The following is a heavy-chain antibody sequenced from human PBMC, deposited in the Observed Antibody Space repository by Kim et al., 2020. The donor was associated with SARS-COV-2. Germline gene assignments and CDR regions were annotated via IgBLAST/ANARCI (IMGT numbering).Heavy chain of an antibody. Sequence: ASVKVSCKASGYTFTNKDINWVRQAPGQGLEWMGWMSPYSGHTGYAQKVQGRVTMTRNTSIATAYMELSSLRFDDTAVYYCARGSEGAFDIWGQGTVVTVSS. CDR1: GYTFTNKD. CDR3: ARGSEGAFDI. V-gene: IGHV1-8*01. CDR2: MSPYSGHT. J-gene: IGHJ3*02.